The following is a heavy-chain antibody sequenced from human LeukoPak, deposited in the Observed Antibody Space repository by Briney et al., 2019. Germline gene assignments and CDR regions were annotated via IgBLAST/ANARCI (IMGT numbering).Heavy chain of an antibody. J-gene: IGHJ5*02. Sequence: SETLSLTCAVSGGSISSSNWWSWVRQPPGKGLEWIGEIYHSGSTNYNPSLKSRVTISVDKSKNQFSLKLSSVTAADTAVYYCAREQGMVRGSWFDPWGQGTLVTVSS. CDR3: AREQGMVRGSWFDP. D-gene: IGHD3-10*01. V-gene: IGHV4-4*02. CDR2: IYHSGST. CDR1: GGSISSSNW.